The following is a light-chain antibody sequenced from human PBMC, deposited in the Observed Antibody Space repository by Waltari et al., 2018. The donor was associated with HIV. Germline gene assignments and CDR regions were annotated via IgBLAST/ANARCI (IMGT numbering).Light chain of an antibody. J-gene: IGLJ3*02. Sequence: SALTQPPSASGSPGQSVAISCPGTSSDVGGHDYLPWYQQHPGTAPKPIIYEVINRLSGVPDRFSGSKSGNTASLTVSGLQAEDEADYYCSSYAGSNTLVVFGGGTKLTVL. V-gene: IGLV2-8*01. CDR2: EVI. CDR3: SSYAGSNTLVV. CDR1: SSDVGGHDY.